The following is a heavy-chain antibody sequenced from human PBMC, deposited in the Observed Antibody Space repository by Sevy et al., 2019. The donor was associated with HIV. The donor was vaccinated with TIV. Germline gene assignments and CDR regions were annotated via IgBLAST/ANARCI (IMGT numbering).Heavy chain of an antibody. V-gene: IGHV3-48*02. J-gene: IGHJ3*01. D-gene: IGHD5-12*01. CDR3: ARAPNLEVATMASLDAFDF. CDR1: GFAFSTFS. CDR2: ISDTSTTI. Sequence: GGSLRLSCAASGFAFSTFSMNWVRQAPGKGLEWVSYISDTSTTIYYADSVKGRFTISRDNAKNSLFLQMNGLRDEDTAVYYCARAPNLEVATMASLDAFDFGGQGTMFT.